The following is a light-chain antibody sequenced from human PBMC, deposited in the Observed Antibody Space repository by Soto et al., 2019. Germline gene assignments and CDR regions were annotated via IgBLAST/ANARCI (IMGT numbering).Light chain of an antibody. J-gene: IGKJ1*01. CDR3: QHYNSYSEA. Sequence: DIQMTQSPSTLSGSVGDRVTITCWASQTISSCLAWYQQKPGKAPKLLIYKASTLKSGVPSRFSGRGSGTEFTLTSSSLQPDDFATYYCQHYNSYSEAFGQGTKVELK. CDR1: QTISSC. V-gene: IGKV1-5*03. CDR2: KAS.